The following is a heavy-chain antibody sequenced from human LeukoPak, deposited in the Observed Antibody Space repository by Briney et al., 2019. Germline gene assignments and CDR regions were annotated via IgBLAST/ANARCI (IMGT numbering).Heavy chain of an antibody. D-gene: IGHD6-6*01. V-gene: IGHV4-34*01. J-gene: IGHJ4*02. CDR1: GGSFSGYY. CDR2: INQSGST. Sequence: PSETLSLTCAVYGGSFSGYYCNWIRQPPGKGLEWIWEINQSGSTNYNPSLKSRVTISVDTSKNQFSLKLSSVTAADTAVYYFARRSEYSSSSALRDYWGQGTLVTVSS. CDR3: ARRSEYSSSSALRDY.